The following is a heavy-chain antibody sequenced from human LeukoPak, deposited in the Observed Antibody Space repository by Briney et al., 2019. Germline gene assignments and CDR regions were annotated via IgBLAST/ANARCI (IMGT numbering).Heavy chain of an antibody. V-gene: IGHV1-8*02. CDR3: ARGPLREGYFDY. CDR1: GYTFTSYY. D-gene: IGHD5-12*01. Sequence: GASVQVSCKTSGYTFTSYYIHWLRQAPGQRFEWMGWMNPNSGNTGYAQKFQGRVTMTRNTSISTAYMELSSLRSEDTAVYYCARGPLREGYFDYWGQGTLVTVSS. J-gene: IGHJ4*02. CDR2: MNPNSGNT.